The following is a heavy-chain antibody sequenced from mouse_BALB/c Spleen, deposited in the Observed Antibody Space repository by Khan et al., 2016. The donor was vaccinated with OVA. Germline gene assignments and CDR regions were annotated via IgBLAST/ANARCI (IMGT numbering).Heavy chain of an antibody. J-gene: IGHJ3*01. CDR3: SRSGYGSFAY. V-gene: IGHV1S81*02. D-gene: IGHD2-2*01. Sequence: QVQLKQSGAELVKPGASVRLSCKASGYTFTSYYLYWVKQRPGQGLEWIGDINPSSGGTNFNEKFKSKATLTVDKSSSTAYIQLHSLTSEDSAVYYCSRSGYGSFAYWGQGTLVTVSA. CDR2: INPSSGGT. CDR1: GYTFTSYY.